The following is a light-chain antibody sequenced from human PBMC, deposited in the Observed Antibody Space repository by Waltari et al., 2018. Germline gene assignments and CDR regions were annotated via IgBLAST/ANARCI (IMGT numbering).Light chain of an antibody. CDR3: TSYTSSTTTPYV. V-gene: IGLV2-14*01. CDR2: EVT. CDR1: FSDVGRYDY. Sequence: QSALTQPASVSGSPGQSITISCTGTFSDVGRYDYVSWSQQHPGKAPKLLIHEVTDRPSGVADRFSGSKSGNTASLTSSGLQADDEADYYCTSYTSSTTTPYVFGTGTQVTV. J-gene: IGLJ1*01.